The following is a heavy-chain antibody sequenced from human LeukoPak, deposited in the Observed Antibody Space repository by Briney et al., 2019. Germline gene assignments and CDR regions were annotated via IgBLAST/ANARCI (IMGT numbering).Heavy chain of an antibody. V-gene: IGHV3-21*01. CDR2: IGSSSSYI. CDR3: AKGDYDSSGASGY. J-gene: IGHJ4*02. Sequence: KSWGSLRLSCAASGFTFSSYSMNWVRQAPGKGLEWVSSIGSSSSYIYYADSVKGRFTISRDNSKNTLYLQMNSLRAEDTAVYYCAKGDYDSSGASGYWGQGTLVTVSS. D-gene: IGHD3-22*01. CDR1: GFTFSSYS.